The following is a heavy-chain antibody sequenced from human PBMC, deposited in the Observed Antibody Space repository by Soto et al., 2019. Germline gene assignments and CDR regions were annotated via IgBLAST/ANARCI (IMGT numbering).Heavy chain of an antibody. CDR2: TYHTGRT. D-gene: IGHD2-21*01. CDR1: GDSIITNKW. J-gene: IGHJ4*02. V-gene: IGHV4-4*02. Sequence: QVQLQESGPGLVRPSGTLSLTCSVSGDSIITNKWGICVRQSPGKGLEWIGETYHTGRTNYNPSLESRGTISVDKPKNQFPLKLNSVTAADTAVYYCARSNRYASDCGEGNFDYWGQGTLVTASS. CDR3: ARSNRYASDCGEGNFDY.